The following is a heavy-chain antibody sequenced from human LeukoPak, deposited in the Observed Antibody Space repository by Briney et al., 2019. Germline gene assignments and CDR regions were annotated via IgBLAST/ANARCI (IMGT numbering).Heavy chain of an antibody. D-gene: IGHD3-16*01. J-gene: IGHJ4*02. CDR2: ISWNSGSI. CDR3: ASLRRGFY. CDR1: GFTFDDYA. Sequence: GGSLRLPCAASGFTFDDYAMHWVRQAPGKGLEWVSGISWNSGSIGYADSVKGRFTISRDNAKNSLYLQMNSLRDEDTAVYYCASLRRGFYWGQGTLVTVSS. V-gene: IGHV3-9*01.